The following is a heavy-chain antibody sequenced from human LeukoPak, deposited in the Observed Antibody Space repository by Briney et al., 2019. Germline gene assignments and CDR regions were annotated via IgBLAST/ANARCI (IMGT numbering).Heavy chain of an antibody. V-gene: IGHV4-39*01. CDR3: VSKVGGFDS. J-gene: IGHJ4*02. CDR2: IYYSGST. Sequence: PSETLSLSCTVSGGSMFSSSYYWGWIRQPPGKGLEWNGNIYYSGSTYHNPSLKSRVTIAADTSKNQFSLKLNSVTAADTAMYYCVSKVGGFDSWGQGILVSVSS. D-gene: IGHD3-10*01. CDR1: GGSMFSSSYY.